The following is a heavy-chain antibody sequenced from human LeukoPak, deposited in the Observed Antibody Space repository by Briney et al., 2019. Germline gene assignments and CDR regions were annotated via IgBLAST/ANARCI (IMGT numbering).Heavy chain of an antibody. CDR3: AKDFVTMVRGVSHYFDY. CDR2: IIPIFGTA. V-gene: IGHV1-69*01. D-gene: IGHD3-10*01. Sequence: SVKVSCKASGGTFSSYAISWVRQAPGQGLEWMGGIIPIFGTANYAQKFQGRVTITADESTSTAYMELSSLRSEDTAVYYCAKDFVTMVRGVSHYFDYWGQGTLVTVSS. J-gene: IGHJ4*02. CDR1: GGTFSSYA.